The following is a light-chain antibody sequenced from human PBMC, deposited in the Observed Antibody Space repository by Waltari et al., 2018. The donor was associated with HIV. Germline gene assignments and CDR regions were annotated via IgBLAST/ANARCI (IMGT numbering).Light chain of an antibody. Sequence: DIVMTQSPDSLAVSLGERATINCNYSQSVLSSSNNKNYLTWYQQKPGQPPKLLLFWASTRQSGVPDRFSGSGSGADFTLTISSLQAEDVAVYYCQQCYSTPYTFGQGTKLEIK. CDR2: WAS. J-gene: IGKJ2*01. CDR1: QSVLSSSNNKNY. V-gene: IGKV4-1*01. CDR3: QQCYSTPYT.